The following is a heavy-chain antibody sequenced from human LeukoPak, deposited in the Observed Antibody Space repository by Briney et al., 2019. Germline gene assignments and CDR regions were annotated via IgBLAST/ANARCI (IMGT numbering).Heavy chain of an antibody. V-gene: IGHV3-30-3*01. D-gene: IGHD6-19*01. J-gene: IGHJ4*02. CDR2: ISYDGSNK. CDR1: GFTFSNYT. Sequence: PGGSLRLSCAASGFTFSNYTMHWVRQAPGKGLEWVAIISYDGSNKYYADSVKGRFTISRDNSKNTLYLQMNSLKTEDTAVYYCARVFTYSSGWRPWDEFDYWGQGTLVTVSS. CDR3: ARVFTYSSGWRPWDEFDY.